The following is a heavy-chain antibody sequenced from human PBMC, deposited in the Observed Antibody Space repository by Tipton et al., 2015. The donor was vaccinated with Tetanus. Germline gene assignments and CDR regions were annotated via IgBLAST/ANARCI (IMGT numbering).Heavy chain of an antibody. J-gene: IGHJ6*02. CDR3: ARDRGVTSPFGSYYYGMDV. CDR1: GGSISSSY. D-gene: IGHD2-21*02. Sequence: TLSLTCTVSGGSISSSYWNWIRQPPGKGLEWIGSIYYTGSTYYNPSLKSRVTISVDTSKNQFSLKLSSVTAADTAVYYCARDRGVTSPFGSYYYGMDVWGQGTTVTVSS. V-gene: IGHV4-59*05. CDR2: IYYTGST.